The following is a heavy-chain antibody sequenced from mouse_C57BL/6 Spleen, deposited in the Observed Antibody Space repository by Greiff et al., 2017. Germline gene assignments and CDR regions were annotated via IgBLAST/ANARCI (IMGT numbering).Heavy chain of an antibody. CDR3: ARCDYDEGFAY. J-gene: IGHJ3*01. D-gene: IGHD2-4*01. V-gene: IGHV1-64*01. CDR1: GYTFTSYW. Sequence: QVQLQQPGAELVKPGASVKLSCKASGYTFTSYWMHWVKQRPGQGLEWIGMIHPNSGSTNYNEKFKSKATLTVDKSSSTAYMQLSSLTSEDSAVYYGARCDYDEGFAYWGQGTLVTVSA. CDR2: IHPNSGST.